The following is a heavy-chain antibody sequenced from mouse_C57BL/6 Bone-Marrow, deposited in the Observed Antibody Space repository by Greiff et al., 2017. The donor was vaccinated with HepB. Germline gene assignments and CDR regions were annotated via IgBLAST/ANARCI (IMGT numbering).Heavy chain of an antibody. J-gene: IGHJ4*01. CDR3: ARLRRLYAMDY. D-gene: IGHD2-2*01. CDR2: IYPGGGYT. V-gene: IGHV1-63*01. CDR1: GYTFTNYW. Sequence: VMLVESGAELVRPGPSVKMSCKASGYTFTNYWIGWAKQRPGHGLEWIGDIYPGGGYTNYNEKFKGKATLTADKSSSTAYMQFSSLTSEDSAIYYCARLRRLYAMDYWGQGTSVTVSS.